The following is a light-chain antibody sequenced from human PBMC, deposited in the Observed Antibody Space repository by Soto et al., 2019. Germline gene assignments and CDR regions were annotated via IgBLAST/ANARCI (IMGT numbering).Light chain of an antibody. CDR2: GAS. J-gene: IGKJ5*01. CDR3: QQRSNCPSIT. V-gene: IGKV3D-20*02. Sequence: EIVWSQSACTLSLSPGERATPSCRASQGLSCRYLTWYQQKPGQAPRLLIYGASSRATGIPDRFSASASGPDFTLTIRRPEPEAFAVYYCQQRSNCPSITFRQGTRMEIK. CDR1: QGLSCRY.